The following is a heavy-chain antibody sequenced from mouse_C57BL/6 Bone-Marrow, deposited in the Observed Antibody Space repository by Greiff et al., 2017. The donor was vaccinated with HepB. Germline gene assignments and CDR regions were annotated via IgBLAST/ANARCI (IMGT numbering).Heavy chain of an antibody. CDR2: ISSGSSTI. CDR3: ARHMIRAWFAY. CDR1: GFTFSDYG. D-gene: IGHD2-4*01. J-gene: IGHJ3*01. Sequence: EVKLMESGGGLVKPGGSLKLSCAASGFTFSDYGMHWVRQAPEKGLEWVAYISSGSSTIYYADTVKGRFTISRDNAKNTLFLQMTSLRSEDTAMYYCARHMIRAWFAYWGQGTLVTVSA. V-gene: IGHV5-17*01.